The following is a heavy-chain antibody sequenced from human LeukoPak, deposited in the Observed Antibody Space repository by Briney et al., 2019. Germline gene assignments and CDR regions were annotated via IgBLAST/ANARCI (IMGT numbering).Heavy chain of an antibody. CDR3: ALRANIIAVAGSFDY. J-gene: IGHJ4*02. CDR1: GGSFSGYY. V-gene: IGHV4-34*01. CDR2: INHSGST. D-gene: IGHD6-19*01. Sequence: SETLSLTCAVYGGSFSGYYWSWVRQPPGKGLEWVGEINHSGSTNYNPSLKSRVTISVDTSKNQFSLKLSSVTAADTAVYYCALRANIIAVAGSFDYWGQGTLVTVSS.